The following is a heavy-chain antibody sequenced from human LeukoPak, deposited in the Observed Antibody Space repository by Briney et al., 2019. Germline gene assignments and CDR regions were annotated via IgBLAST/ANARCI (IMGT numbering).Heavy chain of an antibody. CDR3: AKAPGYYYSYYIDV. CDR1: GFTFDDYA. CDR2: ISGDGNT. J-gene: IGHJ6*03. V-gene: IGHV3-43*02. Sequence: GGSLRLSCAASGFTFDDYAMHWVRQAPGKGLEWVSLISGDGNTYYADSVKGRFTISRDNSKNSLYLQMNSLRTADTALYYCAKAPGYYYSYYIDVWGKGTTVTVSS.